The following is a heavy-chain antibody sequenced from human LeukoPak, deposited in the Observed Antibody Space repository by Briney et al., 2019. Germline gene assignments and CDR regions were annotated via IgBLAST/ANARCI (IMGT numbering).Heavy chain of an antibody. J-gene: IGHJ4*02. Sequence: SETLSLTCTVSGYSISSGYYWSWIRQPPGKGLEWIATIHHSGVTYYNPSLKSRVTMSIDTSKNQFSLKLGSVTAASTAVYYCARYTANTAGYSFDFWGQGALVTVSS. CDR3: ARYTANTAGYSFDF. CDR2: IHHSGVT. D-gene: IGHD3-22*01. V-gene: IGHV4-38-2*02. CDR1: GYSISSGYY.